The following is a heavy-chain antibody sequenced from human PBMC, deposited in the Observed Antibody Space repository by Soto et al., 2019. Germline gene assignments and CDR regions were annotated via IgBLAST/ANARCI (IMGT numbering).Heavy chain of an antibody. J-gene: IGHJ2*01. Sequence: EVQLLESGGGLVQPGGSLRLSCAASGFTFSSFAMNWVRQAPGKGLEWVSGVSGGGDATFYADSVKGRFTISRVQFKTTLDLKMNSLRAEDTAVYYCVRKIVGTTTSGASWYFDVWGRGTLVTASS. V-gene: IGHV3-23*01. D-gene: IGHD1-26*01. CDR1: GFTFSSFA. CDR2: VSGGGDAT. CDR3: VRKIVGTTTSGASWYFDV.